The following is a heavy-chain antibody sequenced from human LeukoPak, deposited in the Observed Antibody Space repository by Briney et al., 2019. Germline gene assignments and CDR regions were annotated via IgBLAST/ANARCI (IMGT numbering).Heavy chain of an antibody. CDR3: AKHGRFLEWLSDY. D-gene: IGHD3-3*01. V-gene: IGHV3-30*02. CDR1: GFTFSSYG. J-gene: IGHJ4*02. Sequence: PGGSLRLSCAASGFTFSSYGMHWVRQAPGKGLEWVAFIRYDGSNKYYADSVKGRFTISRDNSKNTLYLQMNSLRAEDTAVYYCAKHGRFLEWLSDYWGQGTLVTVSS. CDR2: IRYDGSNK.